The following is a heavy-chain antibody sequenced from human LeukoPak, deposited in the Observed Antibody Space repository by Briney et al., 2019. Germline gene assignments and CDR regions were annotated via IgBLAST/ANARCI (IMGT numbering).Heavy chain of an antibody. D-gene: IGHD3-3*01. V-gene: IGHV3-23*01. Sequence: PGGSLRLSCAASGFTFSNYAMSWVRQAPGKGLEWVSAISGSGGSSYYADSVKGRFTISRDNAKNSLYLQMNSLRAEDTAVYYCAREAIFGVVIDYWGQGTLVTVSS. CDR3: AREAIFGVVIDY. J-gene: IGHJ4*02. CDR2: ISGSGGSS. CDR1: GFTFSNYA.